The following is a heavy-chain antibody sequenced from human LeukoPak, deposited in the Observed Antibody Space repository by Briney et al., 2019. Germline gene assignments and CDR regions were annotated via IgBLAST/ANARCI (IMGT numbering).Heavy chain of an antibody. CDR1: GFTFSSYE. CDR2: ISSSGSTI. D-gene: IGHD3-10*02. CDR3: AELGITMIGGA. Sequence: GGSLRLSCAASGFTFSSYEMNWVRQAPGEGLEWVSYISSSGSTIYYAESVKGRFTISRDNAKNSLYLQMNSLRAEDTAVYYCAELGITMIGGAWGKGTTVTISS. J-gene: IGHJ6*04. V-gene: IGHV3-48*03.